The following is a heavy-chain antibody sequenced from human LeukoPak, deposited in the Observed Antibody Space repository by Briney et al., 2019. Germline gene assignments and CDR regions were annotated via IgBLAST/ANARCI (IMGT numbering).Heavy chain of an antibody. J-gene: IGHJ4*02. D-gene: IGHD3-22*01. Sequence: ASVKVSCKASGYTFTSYGISWVRQAPGQGLEWMGWISAYNGNTNYAQKLQGRVTMTTDTSTSTAYMELRSLRSDDTAVYYCARGRVYDSSGSPRPFDYWGQGTLVTVSS. V-gene: IGHV1-18*01. CDR2: ISAYNGNT. CDR3: ARGRVYDSSGSPRPFDY. CDR1: GYTFTSYG.